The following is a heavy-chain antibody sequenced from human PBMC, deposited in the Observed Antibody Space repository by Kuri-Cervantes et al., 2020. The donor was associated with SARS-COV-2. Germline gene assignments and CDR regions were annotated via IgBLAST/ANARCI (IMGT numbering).Heavy chain of an antibody. Sequence: LSLTCAASGFTFSSYGMHLVRQAPGKGLEWVAVIWYDGSNKYYADSVKGRFTISRDNSKNTLYLQMNSLRAEDTAVYYCATEGGIVDPFDYWGQGTLVTVSS. D-gene: IGHD3-16*02. J-gene: IGHJ4*02. CDR3: ATEGGIVDPFDY. V-gene: IGHV3-33*01. CDR1: GFTFSSYG. CDR2: IWYDGSNK.